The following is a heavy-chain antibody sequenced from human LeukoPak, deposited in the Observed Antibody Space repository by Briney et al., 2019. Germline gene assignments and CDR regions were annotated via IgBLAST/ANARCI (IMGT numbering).Heavy chain of an antibody. D-gene: IGHD2-21*02. CDR2: IFPIFGTA. J-gene: IGHJ4*02. CDR1: VGTFISYA. Sequence: GASVTVSCKASVGTFISYAISWVRQAPGQGLEWMGRIFPIFGTANYAQKFQGRVTITADKSTSTAYMELSSLRSEDTAVYYCARGPIVVVTAANFDYWGQGTLVTVSS. CDR3: ARGPIVVVTAANFDY. V-gene: IGHV1-69*06.